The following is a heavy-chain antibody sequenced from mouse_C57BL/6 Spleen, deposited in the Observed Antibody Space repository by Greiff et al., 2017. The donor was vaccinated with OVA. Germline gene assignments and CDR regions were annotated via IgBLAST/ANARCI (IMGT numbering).Heavy chain of an antibody. CDR3: AGTLEYQGAGFAY. J-gene: IGHJ3*01. Sequence: VQLQQSGAELMKPGASVKLSCKATGYTFTGYWIEWVKQRPGHGLEWIGEILPGSGSTNYNEKFKGKATFTADTSANTAYMQRSSLTTEDSAIYYCAGTLEYQGAGFAYWGQGTLVTVSA. CDR1: GYTFTGYW. D-gene: IGHD3-3*01. CDR2: ILPGSGST. V-gene: IGHV1-9*01.